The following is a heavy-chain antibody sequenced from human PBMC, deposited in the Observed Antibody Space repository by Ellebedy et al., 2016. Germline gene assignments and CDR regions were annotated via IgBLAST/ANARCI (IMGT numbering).Heavy chain of an antibody. Sequence: GESLKISXRGSGDNFNTYWIGWVRQMPGKGLEWMGIIYPGDSDTRYSPSFQGQVTISADKSITTAYLQWSSLKASDTAMYYCARVKLTTVAMGDYWGQGTLLTVSS. J-gene: IGHJ4*02. CDR2: IYPGDSDT. CDR1: GDNFNTYW. D-gene: IGHD4-11*01. V-gene: IGHV5-51*01. CDR3: ARVKLTTVAMGDY.